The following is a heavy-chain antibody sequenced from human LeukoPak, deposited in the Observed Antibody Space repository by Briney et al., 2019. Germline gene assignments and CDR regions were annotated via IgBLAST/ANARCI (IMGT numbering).Heavy chain of an antibody. CDR3: ARARVVPAARVGYFDL. Sequence: SQTLSLICAVSGGSISSGGYSWSWIRQPPGKGLEWIGYIYHSGSTYYNPSLKSRVTISVDRSKNQFSLKLSSVTAADTAVYYCARARVVPAARVGYFDLWGRGTLVTVSS. CDR1: GGSISSGGYS. CDR2: IYHSGST. V-gene: IGHV4-30-2*01. D-gene: IGHD2-2*01. J-gene: IGHJ2*01.